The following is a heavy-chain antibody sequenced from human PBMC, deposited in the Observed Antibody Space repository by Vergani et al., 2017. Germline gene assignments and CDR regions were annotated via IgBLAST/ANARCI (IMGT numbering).Heavy chain of an antibody. D-gene: IGHD6-13*01. CDR2: IYYSGST. CDR1: GGSISSYY. V-gene: IGHV4-59*01. J-gene: IGHJ6*03. CDR3: ARARGYGSSWYRNYYYYYYMDV. Sequence: QVQLQESGPGLVKPSETLSLTCTVSGGSISSYYWSWIRQPPGKGLEWIGYIYYSGSTNYNPSLKSRVTISVDTSKNQFSLKLSSVTAADTAVYYCARARGYGSSWYRNYYYYYYMDVWGKGTTVTVSS.